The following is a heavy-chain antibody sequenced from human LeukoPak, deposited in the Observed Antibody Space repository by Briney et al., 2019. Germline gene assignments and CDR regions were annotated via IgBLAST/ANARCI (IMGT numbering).Heavy chain of an antibody. V-gene: IGHV1-2*02. Sequence: ASVKVSCRASGYTFTSYGISWVRQAPGQGLEWMGWINPNSGGTNYAQKFQGRVTMTRDTSISTAYMELSRLRSDDTAVYYCARDDNTLDYYDSSGTANWGQGTLVTVSS. CDR2: INPNSGGT. CDR3: ARDDNTLDYYDSSGTAN. J-gene: IGHJ4*02. D-gene: IGHD3-22*01. CDR1: GYTFTSYG.